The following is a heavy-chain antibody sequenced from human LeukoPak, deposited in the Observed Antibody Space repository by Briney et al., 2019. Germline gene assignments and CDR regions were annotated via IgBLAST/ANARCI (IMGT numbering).Heavy chain of an antibody. D-gene: IGHD6-6*01. CDR3: AIIAARPPFFY. V-gene: IGHV1-46*01. CDR2: INPSGGST. CDR1: GYTFTSYY. J-gene: IGHJ4*02. Sequence: ASVKVSCKPSGYTFTSYYMHWMRQAPGQGLEWMGIINPSGGSTSYAQKFQGRVTMTRDTSTSTVYMELSSLRSEDTAVYYCAIIAARPPFFYWGQGTLVTVSS.